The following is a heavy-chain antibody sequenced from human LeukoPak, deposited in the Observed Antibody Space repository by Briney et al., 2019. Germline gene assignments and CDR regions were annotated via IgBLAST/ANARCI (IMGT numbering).Heavy chain of an antibody. J-gene: IGHJ3*02. CDR2: IYYSGST. D-gene: IGHD1-26*01. Sequence: SQTLSLTCTVSGGSISSGDYYWSWIRQPPGKGLEWIGYIYYSGSTYYNPSLKSRVTISVDTSKNQFSLKLSSVTAADTAVYYCARDLEAIDGSSHDAFDIWGQGTMVIASS. V-gene: IGHV4-30-4*08. CDR3: ARDLEAIDGSSHDAFDI. CDR1: GGSISSGDYY.